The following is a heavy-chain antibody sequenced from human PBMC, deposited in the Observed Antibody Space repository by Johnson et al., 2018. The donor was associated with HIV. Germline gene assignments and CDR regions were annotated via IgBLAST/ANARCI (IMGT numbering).Heavy chain of an antibody. CDR1: GFAFSNFG. Sequence: QVKLVESGGGVVQPGRSLRLSCAASGFAFSNFGMHWVRQAPGKGLEWVAVTSYDGSNKYYADSVKGRFTISRDNYKNTLYLQMNSLRAEDTAVYYCAKSGLFVLVVYAPDVFDIWGQGTMVTVSS. V-gene: IGHV3-30*18. D-gene: IGHD2-8*02. CDR3: AKSGLFVLVVYAPDVFDI. J-gene: IGHJ3*02. CDR2: TSYDGSNK.